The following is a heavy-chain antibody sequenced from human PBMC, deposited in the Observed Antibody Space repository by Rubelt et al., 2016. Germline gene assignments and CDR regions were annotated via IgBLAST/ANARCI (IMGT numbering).Heavy chain of an antibody. Sequence: RNYGMHWVRQAPGKGLEWVALIYYDGSNKYCADSVKGRFTISRDNSKNTLYLQMNSLRAEDTAVSYCAGVRSGSYGYWYFDLWGRGTLVTVSS. CDR3: AGVRSGSYGYWYFDL. V-gene: IGHV3-33*01. D-gene: IGHD1-26*01. CDR1: RNYG. J-gene: IGHJ2*01. CDR2: IYYDGSNK.